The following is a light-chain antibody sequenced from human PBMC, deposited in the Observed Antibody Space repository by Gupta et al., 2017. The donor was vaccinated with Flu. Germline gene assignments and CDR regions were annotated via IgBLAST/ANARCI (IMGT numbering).Light chain of an antibody. CDR2: HDS. CDR1: ARANYN. Sequence: HTASSTCTCDARANYNVDWYQQQPGEAPPLLIYHDSDRPSGVPDRFSGSSSGTTAALPISGVQQEDEADYYCQSSDRSYTDVVFGGGTKLTVL. CDR3: QSSDRSYTDVV. J-gene: IGLJ2*01. V-gene: IGLV3-25*03.